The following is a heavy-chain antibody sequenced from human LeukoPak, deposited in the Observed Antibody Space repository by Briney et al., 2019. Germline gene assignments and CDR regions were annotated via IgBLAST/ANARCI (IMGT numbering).Heavy chain of an antibody. CDR2: ISSSSSYI. D-gene: IGHD2-2*01. Sequence: GGSLRLSCAASGFTFSSYSMNWVRQAPGKGLEWVSSISSSSSYIYYADSVKGRFTISRDNAKNSLYLQMNSLRAEDTAVYYCARFGQLDAFDIWGQGTMVTVSS. CDR3: ARFGQLDAFDI. J-gene: IGHJ3*02. CDR1: GFTFSSYS. V-gene: IGHV3-21*01.